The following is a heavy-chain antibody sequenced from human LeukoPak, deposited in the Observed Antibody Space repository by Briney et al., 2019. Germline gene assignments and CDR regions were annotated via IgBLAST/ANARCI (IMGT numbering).Heavy chain of an antibody. CDR2: INHSGST. Sequence: ETLSLTCAVYGGSFSGYYWSWIRPPPGKGLEWIGEINHSGSTNYNPSLKSRVTISVDTSKNQFSLKLSSVTAADTAVYYCAREDVALNYWGQGTLVTVSS. J-gene: IGHJ4*02. CDR1: GGSFSGYY. CDR3: AREDVALNY. V-gene: IGHV4-34*01. D-gene: IGHD2-21*01.